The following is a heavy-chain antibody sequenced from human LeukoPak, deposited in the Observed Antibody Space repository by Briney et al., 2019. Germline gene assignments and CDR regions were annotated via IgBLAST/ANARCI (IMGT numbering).Heavy chain of an antibody. V-gene: IGHV1-18*01. Sequence: ASVKVSCKASGYTFTSYGISWVRQAPGQGLEWMGWIIAYNGNTNYAQKLQGRVTMTTDTSTSTAYMELRSLRSDDTAVYYCARDRGYYYDSSGYHPFDPWGQGTLVTVSS. J-gene: IGHJ5*02. D-gene: IGHD3-22*01. CDR1: GYTFTSYG. CDR2: IIAYNGNT. CDR3: ARDRGYYYDSSGYHPFDP.